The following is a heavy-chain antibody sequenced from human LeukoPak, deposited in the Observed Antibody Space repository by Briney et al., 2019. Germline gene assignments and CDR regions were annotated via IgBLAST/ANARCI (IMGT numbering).Heavy chain of an antibody. CDR2: LYTGGST. D-gene: IGHD6-13*01. CDR3: AKGGRYSSSWYPAY. Sequence: GGSLRLSCAASGFTVNSKDMSWVRQAPGKGLDWVSILYTGGSTYYADSVKGRFIISRDNSKNTLYLQMNSLKVEDTAVYYCAKGGRYSSSWYPAYWGQGTLVTVSS. V-gene: IGHV3-53*01. CDR1: GFTVNSKD. J-gene: IGHJ4*02.